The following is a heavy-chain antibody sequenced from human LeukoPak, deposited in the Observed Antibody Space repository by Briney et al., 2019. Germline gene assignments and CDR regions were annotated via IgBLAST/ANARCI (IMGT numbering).Heavy chain of an antibody. Sequence: SETLSLTCAVYGGYFSGYYWSWIRQPPGKGLERIREINHSGSTNYNPSLKSRVTISVDTSKNQFSLKLSSVTAADTAVYYCARGAIAAAGRGGKSDYWGQGTLVTVSS. CDR1: GGYFSGYY. J-gene: IGHJ4*02. D-gene: IGHD6-13*01. V-gene: IGHV4-34*01. CDR3: ARGAIAAAGRGGKSDY. CDR2: INHSGST.